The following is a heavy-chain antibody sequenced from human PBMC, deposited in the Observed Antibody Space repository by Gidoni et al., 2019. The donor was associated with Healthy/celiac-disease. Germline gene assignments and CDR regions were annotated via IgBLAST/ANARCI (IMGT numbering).Heavy chain of an antibody. Sequence: QVQLVESGGGVVQPGRSLRLSCAASGFTFSSYAMHWVRQAPGKGREWVAVISYDGSNKYYADSVKGRFTISRDNSKNTLYLQMNSLRAEDTAVYYCARDRWDDCSSTSCYRDNAFDIWGQGTMVTVSS. CDR2: ISYDGSNK. CDR3: ARDRWDDCSSTSCYRDNAFDI. V-gene: IGHV3-30-3*01. D-gene: IGHD2-2*01. J-gene: IGHJ3*02. CDR1: GFTFSSYA.